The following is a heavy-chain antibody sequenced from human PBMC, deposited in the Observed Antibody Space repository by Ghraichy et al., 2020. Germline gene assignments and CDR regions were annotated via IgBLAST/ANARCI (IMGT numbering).Heavy chain of an antibody. J-gene: IGHJ5*02. D-gene: IGHD3/OR15-3a*01. V-gene: IGHV4-39*01. Sequence: SETLSLTCTVSGDSITSRSYYWGWIRQPPGKGLEWIGVIYFSGSAYYNPSLKSRVTISIDTSKNQFSLKLSSVTAAAAAVYYCARSSDFWTAYNRWFDPWGQGALVTVSS. CDR1: GDSITSRSYY. CDR2: IYFSGSA. CDR3: ARSSDFWTAYNRWFDP.